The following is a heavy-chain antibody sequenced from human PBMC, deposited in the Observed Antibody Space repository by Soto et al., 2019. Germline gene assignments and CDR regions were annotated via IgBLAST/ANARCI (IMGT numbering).Heavy chain of an antibody. J-gene: IGHJ6*02. V-gene: IGHV3-33*01. D-gene: IGHD3-22*01. CDR1: GFTFSSYG. Sequence: GGSLRLSCAASGFTFSSYGMHWVRQAPGKGLEWVAVIWYDGSNKYYADSVKGRFTISRDNSKNTLYLQMNSLRAEDTAVYYCARDLGYYYDSSGYRSRCGMDVWGQGTTVTVSS. CDR3: ARDLGYYYDSSGYRSRCGMDV. CDR2: IWYDGSNK.